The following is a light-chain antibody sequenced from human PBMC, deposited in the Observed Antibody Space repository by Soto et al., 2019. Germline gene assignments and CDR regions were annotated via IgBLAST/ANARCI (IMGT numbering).Light chain of an antibody. V-gene: IGKV3-20*01. Sequence: EMGLPHAPAPVSLSPGERAASCCRASQSVSSSYLAWYQQKPGQAPRLLIYGASSRATGIPDRFSGSGSGTDFTLTISRLEPEDSAVYYCQQYGISPLTFGQGTKVDIK. CDR3: QQYGISPLT. CDR2: GAS. CDR1: QSVSSSY. J-gene: IGKJ1*01.